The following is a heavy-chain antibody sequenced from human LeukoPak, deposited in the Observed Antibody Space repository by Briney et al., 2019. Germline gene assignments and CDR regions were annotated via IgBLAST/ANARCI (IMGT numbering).Heavy chain of an antibody. Sequence: GGSLRLSCAASGFNFNTYAMNGVRQAPGEGLEWVSNISGGGDRTYYADFVKGRFTVSRDNSKNTVYLQMSTLRAEDTAIHYCVKTLGYNYGYTGDYWGQETLVTVSS. D-gene: IGHD5-18*01. CDR2: ISGGGDRT. CDR1: GFNFNTYA. J-gene: IGHJ4*02. V-gene: IGHV3-23*01. CDR3: VKTLGYNYGYTGDY.